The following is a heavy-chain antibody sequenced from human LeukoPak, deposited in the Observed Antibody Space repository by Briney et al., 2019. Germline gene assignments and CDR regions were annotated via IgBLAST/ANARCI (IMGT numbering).Heavy chain of an antibody. Sequence: SETLSLTCTVSGGSISSGSDYWSWIRQPGGKGLEWIGRIYTSGSTNYNPSLKSRVTISVDTSKNQFSLKLSSVTAADTAVYYCARTSSSWYRGGYYYYGMDVWGQGTTVTVSS. D-gene: IGHD6-13*01. CDR2: IYTSGST. CDR1: GGSISSGSDY. J-gene: IGHJ6*02. CDR3: ARTSSSWYRGGYYYYGMDV. V-gene: IGHV4-61*02.